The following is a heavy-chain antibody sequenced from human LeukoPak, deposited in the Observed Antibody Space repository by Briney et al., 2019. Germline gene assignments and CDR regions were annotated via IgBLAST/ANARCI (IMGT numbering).Heavy chain of an antibody. CDR1: GFTFSSYE. D-gene: IGHD5-12*01. CDR2: ISSSGFTI. Sequence: GGSLRLSCATSGFTFSSYEMTWVRQAPGKGLEWVSYISSSGFTIYYADSVKGRFTISRDNARNSLFLQMNSLRAEDTAVYYCARLGDKDVDIVATIEWGFDYWGQGTLVTVSS. V-gene: IGHV3-48*03. CDR3: ARLGDKDVDIVATIEWGFDY. J-gene: IGHJ4*02.